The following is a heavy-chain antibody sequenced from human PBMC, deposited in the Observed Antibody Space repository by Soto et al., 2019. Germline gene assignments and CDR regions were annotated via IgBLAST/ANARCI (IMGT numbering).Heavy chain of an antibody. CDR1: GYSFTSYW. Sequence: EVQLVQSGAEVKKPGESLRISCKGSGYSFTSYWISWVRQMPGKGLEWMGRIDSSDSYTNYSPSFQGHVTISADKSISTAYLQWSSLKASDTAMYYCARHSGIAAAGSDFDYWGQGTLVTVSS. D-gene: IGHD6-13*01. CDR2: IDSSDSYT. J-gene: IGHJ4*02. CDR3: ARHSGIAAAGSDFDY. V-gene: IGHV5-10-1*01.